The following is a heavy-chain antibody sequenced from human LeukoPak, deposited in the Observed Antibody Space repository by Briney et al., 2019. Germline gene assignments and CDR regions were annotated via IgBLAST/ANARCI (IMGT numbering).Heavy chain of an antibody. D-gene: IGHD2-21*02. V-gene: IGHV3-30-3*01. CDR3: AGAPVVVTAPDY. J-gene: IGHJ4*02. Sequence: PGRSLRLSCAASGFTFSSYAMHWVRQAPGKGLEWVAVISYDGSNKYYADSVKGRFTISRDNSKNTLYLQMNSLRAEDTAVYYCAGAPVVVTAPDYWGQGTLVTVSS. CDR2: ISYDGSNK. CDR1: GFTFSSYA.